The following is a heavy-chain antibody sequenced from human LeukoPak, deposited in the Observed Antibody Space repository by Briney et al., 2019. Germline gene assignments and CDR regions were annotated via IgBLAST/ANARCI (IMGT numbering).Heavy chain of an antibody. CDR3: ARETGAGGAFDI. V-gene: IGHV1-46*01. D-gene: IGHD7-27*01. CDR2: INPSGGST. CDR1: GYTFTSYS. Sequence: ASVTVSCKASGYTFTSYSIHWVRQAPGQGLEWMGIINPSGGSTSYTQNFQGRATMTRDTSTSTVYMELSSLRSEDTAVFYCARETGAGGAFDIWGQGTMVTVSS. J-gene: IGHJ3*02.